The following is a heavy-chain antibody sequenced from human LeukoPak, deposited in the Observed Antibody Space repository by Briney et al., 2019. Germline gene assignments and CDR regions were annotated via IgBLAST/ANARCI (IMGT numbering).Heavy chain of an antibody. J-gene: IGHJ4*02. Sequence: ASVKVSCKASGYSFTSYYTHWVRQAPGQGLEWMGIINPYGGSTTYAQKFQGRVTMTRDTSTSTVYMELSSLRSEDTAVYYCARVILGATSDDAGFEYWGQGTLVTVSS. V-gene: IGHV1-46*01. D-gene: IGHD1-26*01. CDR1: GYSFTSYY. CDR2: INPYGGST. CDR3: ARVILGATSDDAGFEY.